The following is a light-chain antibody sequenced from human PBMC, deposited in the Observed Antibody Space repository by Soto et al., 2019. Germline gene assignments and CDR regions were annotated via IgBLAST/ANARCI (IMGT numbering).Light chain of an antibody. CDR1: QSVSSN. Sequence: EIVMTQSPATLSVSPGERATLSCRASQSVSSNLAWYQQEPDQAPRLLIYGASTRATGIPARFSGSGSGTEFTLTISSLQSEDFAVYYCQQYNNWPPLTFGGGTKVEIK. J-gene: IGKJ4*01. CDR2: GAS. CDR3: QQYNNWPPLT. V-gene: IGKV3-15*01.